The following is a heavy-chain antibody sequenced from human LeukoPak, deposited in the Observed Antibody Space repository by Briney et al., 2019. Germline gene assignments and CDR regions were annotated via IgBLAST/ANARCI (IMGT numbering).Heavy chain of an antibody. J-gene: IGHJ5*02. V-gene: IGHV4-61*02. D-gene: IGHD6-13*01. CDR1: GGSISSGSYY. CDR3: ARGDSQSWYDWFDP. CDR2: IYTSGST. Sequence: SETLSLTCTVSGGSISSGSYYWSWIRQPAGKGLEWIGRIYTSGSTNYNPSLKSRVNISVDTSKNQFSLKLSSVTAADTAVYYCARGDSQSWYDWFDPWGQGTLVTVSS.